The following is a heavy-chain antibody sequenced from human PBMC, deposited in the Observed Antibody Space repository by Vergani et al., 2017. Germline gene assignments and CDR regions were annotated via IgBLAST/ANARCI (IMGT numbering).Heavy chain of an antibody. V-gene: IGHV4-38-2*01. D-gene: IGHD2-2*01. Sequence: QVQLQESGPGLVKPSETLSLTCAVSGYSISSGYYWGWIRQPPGKGLEWIGSIYHSGSTYYNPSLKSRVTISVDTSKNQFSLKLSSVTAADTAVYYCARHRGYCSSTSCYPGYFDYWGQGTLVTVS. CDR2: IYHSGST. CDR3: ARHRGYCSSTSCYPGYFDY. CDR1: GYSISSGYY. J-gene: IGHJ4*02.